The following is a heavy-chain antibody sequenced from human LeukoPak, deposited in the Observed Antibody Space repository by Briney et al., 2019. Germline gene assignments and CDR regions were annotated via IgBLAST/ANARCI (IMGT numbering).Heavy chain of an antibody. Sequence: GGSLRLSCAASGFTFDDYAMHWVRQAPGKGLEWVSGISWNSGSIGYADSVKGRFTISRDNAKNSLYLQMNSLRAEDTALYYCAKDIYYYGSGSHYGMDVWGQGTTVTVSS. J-gene: IGHJ6*02. CDR1: GFTFDDYA. D-gene: IGHD3-10*01. V-gene: IGHV3-9*01. CDR2: ISWNSGSI. CDR3: AKDIYYYGSGSHYGMDV.